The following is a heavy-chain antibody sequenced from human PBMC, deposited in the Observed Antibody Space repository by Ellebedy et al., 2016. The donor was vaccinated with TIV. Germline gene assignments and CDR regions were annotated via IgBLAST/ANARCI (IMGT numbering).Heavy chain of an antibody. D-gene: IGHD3-10*01. CDR3: ARGSITMVRGIWLGFDP. J-gene: IGHJ5*02. V-gene: IGHV4-34*01. CDR1: GGSFSGYY. Sequence: SETLSLTXAVYGGSFSGYYWSWIRQPPGKGLEWIGEINHSGSTNYNPSLKSRVTISVDTSKNQFSLKLSSVTAADTAVYYCARGSITMVRGIWLGFDPWGQGTLVTVSS. CDR2: INHSGST.